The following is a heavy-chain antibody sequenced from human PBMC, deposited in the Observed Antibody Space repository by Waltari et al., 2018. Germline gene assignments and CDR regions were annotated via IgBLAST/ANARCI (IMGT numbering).Heavy chain of an antibody. D-gene: IGHD5-12*01. V-gene: IGHV4-39*01. J-gene: IGHJ5*02. CDR2: IYYSGST. CDR1: GGSLSRSSYY. Sequence: QLQLQESGPGLVKPSETLSLTCTVSGGSLSRSSYYWGWIRQSPGKGLEWIGSIYYSGSTDYNPTLKSRVTISGDTSKNQFSLKLSSVTAADTAVYYCARHWKKSGYRFDPWGQGTLVTVSS. CDR3: ARHWKKSGYRFDP.